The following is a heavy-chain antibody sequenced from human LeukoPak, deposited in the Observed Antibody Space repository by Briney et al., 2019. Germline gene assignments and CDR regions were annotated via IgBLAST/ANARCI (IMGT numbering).Heavy chain of an antibody. CDR1: GFTFSDYW. Sequence: PGGSLRLSCAASGFTFSDYWMRWVRQAPGKGLEWVANIKKDGGEKYYVDSVKGRFTISRDNAKNSLYLQVNRLRGEYTAVYYCARSMVRGPLWYFDFWGQGTLVTVSS. CDR3: ARSMVRGPLWYFDF. J-gene: IGHJ4*02. V-gene: IGHV3-7*01. CDR2: IKKDGGEK. D-gene: IGHD3-10*01.